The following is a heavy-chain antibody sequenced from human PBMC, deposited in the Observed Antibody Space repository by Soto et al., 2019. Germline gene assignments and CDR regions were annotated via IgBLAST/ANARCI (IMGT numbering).Heavy chain of an antibody. Sequence: QVQLVQSGAEVKKPGSSVKVACKASACTFSSSTISWVRQAPGQGLEWMGRIIPILGIANYAQNFQGRFTMTEDKSPSTADMELSSLRYYDTAVYYCARGGDLWFGEVHWFDPWGQGTLVTVSS. CDR3: ARGGDLWFGEVHWFDP. CDR2: IIPILGIA. CDR1: ACTFSSST. J-gene: IGHJ5*02. D-gene: IGHD3-10*01. V-gene: IGHV1-69*02.